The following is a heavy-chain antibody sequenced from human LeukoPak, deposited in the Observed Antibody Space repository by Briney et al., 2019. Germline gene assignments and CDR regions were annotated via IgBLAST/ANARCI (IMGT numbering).Heavy chain of an antibody. V-gene: IGHV1-2*02. D-gene: IGHD5/OR15-5a*01. CDR2: INPNSGGT. J-gene: IGHJ5*02. Sequence: ASVKVSCKASGYTFTGYYMHWVRQAPGQGLEWMGWINPNSGGTNYAQKFQGRVTMTWDTSIITAYMELSRLTSDDTAVYYCARGEVSFDPWGQGTLVTVSS. CDR1: GYTFTGYY. CDR3: ARGEVSFDP.